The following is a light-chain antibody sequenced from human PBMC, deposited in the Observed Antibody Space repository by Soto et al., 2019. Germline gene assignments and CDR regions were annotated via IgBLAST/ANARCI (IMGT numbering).Light chain of an antibody. V-gene: IGKV1-17*01. CDR1: KGIGIY. CDR2: AAS. CDR3: LQHNTYPFT. J-gene: IGKJ3*01. Sequence: DIQMTQSPSSLSASVGERVTITCRASKGIGIYLGWYQQKPGKAPKRLIYAASSLEGGVPSRFSGSGSGTEFTLTISSLQPEDFATYYCLQHNTYPFTFGPGTKVDIK.